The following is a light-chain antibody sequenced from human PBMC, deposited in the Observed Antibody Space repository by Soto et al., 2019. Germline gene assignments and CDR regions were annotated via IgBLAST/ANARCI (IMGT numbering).Light chain of an antibody. Sequence: QSVLTQPRSVSGSPGQSVTISCTGTSTDVGGYNYVSWYQQHPGKVPKPMLYDVSKRPSGVPDSFSGSKSGNTASLTISGLQAEDEADYYCCSYAGRDTLYVFGSGTKVTVL. CDR2: DVS. J-gene: IGLJ1*01. CDR1: STDVGGYNY. V-gene: IGLV2-11*01. CDR3: CSYAGRDTLYV.